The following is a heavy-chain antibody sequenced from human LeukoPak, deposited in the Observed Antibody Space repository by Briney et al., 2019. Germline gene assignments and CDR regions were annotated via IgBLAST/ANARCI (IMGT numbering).Heavy chain of an antibody. V-gene: IGHV3-30*02. D-gene: IGHD2-2*02. J-gene: IGHJ4*02. CDR3: AKRSPPYCSSTSCYSGAFDY. CDR1: GFTFSSYG. CDR2: IRYDGSNK. Sequence: GGSLRLSCAASGFTFSSYGMHWVRQAPGKGLEWVAFIRYDGSNKYYADSVKGRFTISRDNSKNTLYLQMNSLRAEDTAVYYCAKRSPPYCSSTSCYSGAFDYWGQGTLVTVSS.